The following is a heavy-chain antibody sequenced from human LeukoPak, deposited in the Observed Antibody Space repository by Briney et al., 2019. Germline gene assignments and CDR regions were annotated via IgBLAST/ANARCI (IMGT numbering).Heavy chain of an antibody. D-gene: IGHD1-26*01. V-gene: IGHV4-39*07. CDR1: GGSISSSSYC. J-gene: IGHJ3*02. Sequence: SETLSLTCTVSGGSISSSSYCWGWIRQPPGKGLEWIGSIYYSGSTYYNPSLRSRVTILVDTSKNQFSLKLSPVTAADTAVYYCARDRGHSGSLNAFDIWGQGTMVTVSS. CDR2: IYYSGST. CDR3: ARDRGHSGSLNAFDI.